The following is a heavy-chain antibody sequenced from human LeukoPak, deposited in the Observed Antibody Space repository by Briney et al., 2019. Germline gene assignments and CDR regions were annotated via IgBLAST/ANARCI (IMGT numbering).Heavy chain of an antibody. Sequence: PSETLSLTCTVSGGSISSGGYYWSWIRQPPGKGLEWIGYIYHSGSTYYNPSLKSRVTISEDRSKNQFSLKLSSVTAADTAVYYCARHAARYGIAAAKRYYYYMDVWGKGTTVTVSS. D-gene: IGHD6-13*01. CDR2: IYHSGST. CDR3: ARHAARYGIAAAKRYYYYMDV. V-gene: IGHV4-30-2*01. CDR1: GGSISSGGYY. J-gene: IGHJ6*03.